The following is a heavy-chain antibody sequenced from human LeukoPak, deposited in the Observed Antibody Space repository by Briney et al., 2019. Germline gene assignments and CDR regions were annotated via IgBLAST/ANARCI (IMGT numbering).Heavy chain of an antibody. V-gene: IGHV3-48*03. CDR2: ISSSGSTI. D-gene: IGHD3-22*01. CDR3: ARSYYYDRGMDV. Sequence: PGGSLRLSCAASGFTFSSYAMNWVRQAPGKGLEWVSYISSSGSTIYYADSVKGRFTISRDNAKNSLYLQMNSLRAEDTAVYYCARSYYYDRGMDVWGKGTTVTVSS. CDR1: GFTFSSYA. J-gene: IGHJ6*03.